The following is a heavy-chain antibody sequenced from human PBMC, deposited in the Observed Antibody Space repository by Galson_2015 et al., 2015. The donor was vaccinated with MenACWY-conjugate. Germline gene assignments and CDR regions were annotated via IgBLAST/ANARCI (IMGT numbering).Heavy chain of an antibody. CDR1: GYNFANYW. CDR3: ASRKGTWYFED. CDR2: VFPGDSDT. J-gene: IGHJ4*02. V-gene: IGHV5-51*03. D-gene: IGHD6-13*01. Sequence: QSGAEVKKPGESLKIFCKGSGYNFANYWIAWVRQMPGKGLERMGVVFPGDSDTRYSPSFQGQVTISADKSINTAYLQWSSLKASDTALYYCASRKGTWYFEDWGQGSLVTVSS.